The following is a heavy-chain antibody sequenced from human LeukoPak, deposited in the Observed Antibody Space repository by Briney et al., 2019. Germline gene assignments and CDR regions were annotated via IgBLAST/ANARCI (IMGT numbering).Heavy chain of an antibody. CDR3: ASLAVAGRADY. D-gene: IGHD6-19*01. V-gene: IGHV4-4*07. Sequence: SETLSLTCTVSGGSISSYYWSWIRQPAGKGLEWIGRIYTSGSTNYNPSLKSRVAISIDTSKNQFSLRLSSVTAADTAVYYCASLAVAGRADYWSQGTLVTVSS. CDR1: GGSISSYY. CDR2: IYTSGST. J-gene: IGHJ4*02.